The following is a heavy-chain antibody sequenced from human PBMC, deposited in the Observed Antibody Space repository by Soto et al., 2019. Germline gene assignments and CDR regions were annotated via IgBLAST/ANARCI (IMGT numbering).Heavy chain of an antibody. J-gene: IGHJ4*02. Sequence: QVQLVQSGAEEKQPGASVKVSCKASGYSFSNSYVVWVRQAPGQGLEWMGVINPAGGSTTYAQKFQERVTMTRDTSTRTVYMELISLRSDDTAVFYCASVYGTYYDPLTGLWGGHFDYWGQGTQVTVSS. D-gene: IGHD3-9*01. CDR2: INPAGGST. V-gene: IGHV1-46*01. CDR3: ASVYGTYYDPLTGLWGGHFDY. CDR1: GYSFSNSY.